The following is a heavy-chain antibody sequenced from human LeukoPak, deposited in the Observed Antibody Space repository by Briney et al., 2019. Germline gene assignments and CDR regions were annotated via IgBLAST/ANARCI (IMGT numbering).Heavy chain of an antibody. CDR1: DGSISSSNCY. J-gene: IGHJ4*02. CDR2: IYYSGST. V-gene: IGHV4-39*01. D-gene: IGHD3-10*01. CDR3: AVSAGDYFDY. Sequence: SETLSLTCTVSDGSISSSNCYWGWIRQPPGRGLEWIGTIYYSGSTYYNPSLKSRVTISVDTSKNQFSLKLSSVTAADTAVYYCAVSAGDYFDYWGQGTLVTVSS.